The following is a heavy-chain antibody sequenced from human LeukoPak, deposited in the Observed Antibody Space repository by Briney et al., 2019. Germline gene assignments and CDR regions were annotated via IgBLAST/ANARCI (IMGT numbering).Heavy chain of an antibody. Sequence: SETLSLTCAVYGGSFSGYYWSWIRQPPGKGLEWIGEINHSGSTNYNPSPKSRVTISVDTSKNQFSLKLSSATAADTAVYYCARQGSSWYYRYFDYWGQGTLVTVSS. CDR1: GGSFSGYY. CDR2: INHSGST. D-gene: IGHD6-13*01. J-gene: IGHJ4*02. CDR3: ARQGSSWYYRYFDY. V-gene: IGHV4-34*01.